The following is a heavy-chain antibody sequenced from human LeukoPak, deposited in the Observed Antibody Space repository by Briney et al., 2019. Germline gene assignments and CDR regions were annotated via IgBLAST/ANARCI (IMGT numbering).Heavy chain of an antibody. V-gene: IGHV1-46*01. CDR1: GYTFATYY. CDR3: AIVLACCTDSSGPGMDV. D-gene: IGHD6-25*01. Sequence: ASVKVSCKASGYTFATYYLNWVRQAPGRGLEWMGKIDPNYGFAYYAQKFQGRVTMTRYTSTSTVYMEVNSLTSDDTAVYYCAIVLACCTDSSGPGMDVWGQGTTVTVSS. CDR2: IDPNYGFA. J-gene: IGHJ6*02.